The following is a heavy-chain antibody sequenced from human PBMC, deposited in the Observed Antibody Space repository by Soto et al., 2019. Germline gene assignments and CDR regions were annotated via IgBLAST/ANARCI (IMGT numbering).Heavy chain of an antibody. Sequence: GGSLRLSCAASGFTFSSYSMNWVRQAPGKGLEWVSSISSSSSYIYYADSVKGRFTISRDNAKNSLYLQMNSLRAEDTAVYYCATEKYYYDTSGYYYWGQGTLVTGSS. V-gene: IGHV3-21*01. D-gene: IGHD3-22*01. CDR2: ISSSSSYI. J-gene: IGHJ4*02. CDR1: GFTFSSYS. CDR3: ATEKYYYDTSGYYY.